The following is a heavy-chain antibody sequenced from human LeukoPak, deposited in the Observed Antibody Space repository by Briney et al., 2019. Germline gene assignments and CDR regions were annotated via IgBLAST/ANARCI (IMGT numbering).Heavy chain of an antibody. CDR1: GGSISSYY. D-gene: IGHD2/OR15-2a*01. CDR3: AMTTSYYYYYMDV. J-gene: IGHJ6*03. V-gene: IGHV4-59*01. CDR2: IYYSGST. Sequence: PSETLSLTCTVSGGSISSYYWSWIRQPPGKGLEWIGYIYYSGSTNYNPSLKSRVTISVDTSKKQFSLKLSSVTAADTAVYYCAMTTSYYYYYMDVWGKGTTVTVSS.